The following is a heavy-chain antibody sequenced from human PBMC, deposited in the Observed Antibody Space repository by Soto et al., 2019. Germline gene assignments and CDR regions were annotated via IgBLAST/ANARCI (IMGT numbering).Heavy chain of an antibody. V-gene: IGHV3-23*01. CDR2: ISGSGGST. CDR1: GFTFSSYA. J-gene: IGHJ5*02. CDR3: AKGKGDYDFWSCSGWFEP. Sequence: GGSLRLSCAASGFTFSSYAMSWVRQAPGKGLEWVSTISGSGGSTYYADSVKGRFTISRDNSKNTLYLQMNSLRADDTAVYYCAKGKGDYDFWSCSGWFEPWGQGTLVTVSS. D-gene: IGHD3-3*01.